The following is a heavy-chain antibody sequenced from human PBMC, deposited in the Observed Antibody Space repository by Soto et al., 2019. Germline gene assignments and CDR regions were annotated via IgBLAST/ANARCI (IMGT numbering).Heavy chain of an antibody. J-gene: IGHJ5*02. Sequence: QVQLQESGPGLVKPSQTLSLTCTVSGGSISSGHYYWSWIRQPPGKGLEWIGYIYYSGSTYYNPSLKSRVTISVDTSKNQFSLKLSSVTAADTAVYYCARAMVVTQNWFEPWGQGTLVTVSS. CDR3: ARAMVVTQNWFEP. V-gene: IGHV4-30-4*01. CDR1: GGSISSGHYY. D-gene: IGHD2-21*02. CDR2: IYYSGST.